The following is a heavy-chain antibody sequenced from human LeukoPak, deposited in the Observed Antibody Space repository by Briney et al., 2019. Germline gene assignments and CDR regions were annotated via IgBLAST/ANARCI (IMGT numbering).Heavy chain of an antibody. CDR1: GFSFTSYW. D-gene: IGHD2-2*01. Sequence: GASLKISCKGSGFSFTSYWIAWVRQMPGKGLECMGIIYPTDSETRYSPPFQDQVTISADKSISTAYPQWNSLKASDTALYYCASAIVEVPAADHAFDIWGQGTMVIVSS. V-gene: IGHV5-51*01. CDR3: ASAIVEVPAADHAFDI. CDR2: IYPTDSET. J-gene: IGHJ3*02.